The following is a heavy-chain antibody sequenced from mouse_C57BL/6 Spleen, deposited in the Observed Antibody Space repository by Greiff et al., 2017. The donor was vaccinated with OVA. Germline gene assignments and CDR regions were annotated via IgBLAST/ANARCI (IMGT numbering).Heavy chain of an antibody. CDR3: ARDRTYYAMDY. V-gene: IGHV3-6*01. Sequence: EVQLVESGPGLVKPSQSLSLTCSVTGYSITSGYYWNWIRQFPGNKLEWMGYISYDGSNNYNPSLKNRISITRDTSKNQFFLKLNSVTTEDTATYYCARDRTYYAMDYWGQGTSVTVSS. J-gene: IGHJ4*01. CDR2: ISYDGSN. CDR1: GYSITSGYY.